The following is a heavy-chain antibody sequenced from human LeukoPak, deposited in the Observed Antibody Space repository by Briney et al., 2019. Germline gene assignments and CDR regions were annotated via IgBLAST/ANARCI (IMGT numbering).Heavy chain of an antibody. J-gene: IGHJ5*02. CDR3: AALNGSGEYSRNSFDP. V-gene: IGHV1-69*05. Sequence: SVKLSCKASGCTFSSYAISWVRQAPGQGLEWMARISPICGSVNYAEKVQGRFTITTDESTSTAYLEMSSLRSEDKAVYYCAALNGSGEYSRNSFDPWGQGTLVTVSS. CDR2: ISPICGSV. CDR1: GCTFSSYA. D-gene: IGHD4-17*01.